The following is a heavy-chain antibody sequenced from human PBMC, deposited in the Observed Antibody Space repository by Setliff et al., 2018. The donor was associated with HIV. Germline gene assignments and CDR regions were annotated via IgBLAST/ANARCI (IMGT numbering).Heavy chain of an antibody. CDR1: GGSLSGYY. CDR2: INDGGNT. J-gene: IGHJ2*01. CDR3: ARKEVIGPRRLYYYLDL. V-gene: IGHV4-34*01. Sequence: SETLSLTCAVSGGSLSGYYWTWIRQTPEKGLQWIGEINDGGNTNDSPSLKSRVSMSVDTSKNQFSLRLISVTAADTAVYYCARKEVIGPRRLYYYLDLWGRGTLVTVSS. D-gene: IGHD6-6*01.